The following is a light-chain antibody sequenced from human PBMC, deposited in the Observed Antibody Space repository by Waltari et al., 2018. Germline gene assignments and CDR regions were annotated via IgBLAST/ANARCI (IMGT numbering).Light chain of an antibody. Sequence: SFALTQPPSVSVSPGQTASITCSGDNLEDKYTYWYQQRPGQSPVLVIYDDDKRPSGIPKRFSGSNSGNTATLTIRGTQAVDEGDYYCQAWDGTSLVFGTGTKVTVL. J-gene: IGLJ1*01. CDR1: NLEDKY. CDR3: QAWDGTSLV. CDR2: DDD. V-gene: IGLV3-1*01.